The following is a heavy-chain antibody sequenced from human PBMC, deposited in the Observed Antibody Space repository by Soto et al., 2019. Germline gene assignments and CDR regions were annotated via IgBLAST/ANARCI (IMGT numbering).Heavy chain of an antibody. CDR2: INAGNGNT. D-gene: IGHD2-21*02. CDR1: GYTFTSYD. J-gene: IGHJ4*02. V-gene: IGHV1-3*01. Sequence: GASVKVSCKASGYTFTSYDINWVRQAPGQRLEWMGWINAGNGNTKYSQKFQGRVTITRDTSASTAYMELSSLRSEDTAVYYCARAWVVVTAPDYWGQGTLVNVS. CDR3: ARAWVVVTAPDY.